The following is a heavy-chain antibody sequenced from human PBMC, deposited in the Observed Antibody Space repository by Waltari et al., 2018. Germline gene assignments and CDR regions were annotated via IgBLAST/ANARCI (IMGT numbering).Heavy chain of an antibody. CDR3: ARDQAGPGFDL. CDR1: GGTFSSYP. J-gene: IGHJ5*02. Sequence: QVQLVQSEAEVKKPGSSVKVSCKAAGGTFSSYPLSWVRQAPGQGLEWTGWIIPILCTSNYAQKFQGRVTITTDEYTRTAYMELSSLRSDDTAVYYCARDQAGPGFDLWGQGTLVTVSS. D-gene: IGHD6-19*01. V-gene: IGHV1-69*05. CDR2: IIPILCTS.